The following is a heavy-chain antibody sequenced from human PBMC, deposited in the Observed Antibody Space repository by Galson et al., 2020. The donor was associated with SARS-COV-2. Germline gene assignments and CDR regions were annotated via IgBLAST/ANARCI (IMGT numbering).Heavy chain of an antibody. CDR2: NSGFGGER. D-gene: IGHD4-17*01. CDR1: GVTFTNYA. CDR3: ATRDDGDYFLDYFFES. J-gene: IGHJ4*02. Sequence: SCVASGVTFTNYAMSWIRQAPGKRLEWVSANSGFGGERFYAGSVKGRFTISRDNSKNTLYLQMDSLSADDTAVYYCATRDDGDYFLDYFFESWGRGTLVTVSS. V-gene: IGHV3-23*01.